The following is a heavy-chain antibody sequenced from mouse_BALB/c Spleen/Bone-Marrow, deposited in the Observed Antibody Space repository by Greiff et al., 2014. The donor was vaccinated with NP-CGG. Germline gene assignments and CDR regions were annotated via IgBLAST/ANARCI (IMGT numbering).Heavy chain of an antibody. J-gene: IGHJ4*01. CDR3: ARHYGSNYYAMDY. D-gene: IGHD1-1*01. Sequence: VKLQESGPGLVAPSQSLSITCTVSGFSLTGYGVNWVRQPPGKGLEWLGMIWGDGRTDYNSALKSRLSISKDNSKSQVFLKMNSLQTDDTARYYCARHYGSNYYAMDYWGQGTSVTVSS. CDR2: IWGDGRT. V-gene: IGHV2-6-7*01. CDR1: GFSLTGYG.